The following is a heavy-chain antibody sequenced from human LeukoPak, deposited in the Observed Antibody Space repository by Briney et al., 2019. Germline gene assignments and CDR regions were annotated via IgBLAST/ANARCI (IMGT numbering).Heavy chain of an antibody. J-gene: IGHJ4*02. CDR1: GYTFTGYY. CDR2: INPNGGGT. Sequence: GASVKVSCKASGYTFTGYYMHWVRQAPGQGLEWMGWINPNGGGTNYAQKFQGWVTMTRDTSISTAYMELSRLRSDDTAVYYCARWGGATLDDYFDYWGQGTLVTVSS. D-gene: IGHD1-26*01. CDR3: ARWGGATLDDYFDY. V-gene: IGHV1-2*04.